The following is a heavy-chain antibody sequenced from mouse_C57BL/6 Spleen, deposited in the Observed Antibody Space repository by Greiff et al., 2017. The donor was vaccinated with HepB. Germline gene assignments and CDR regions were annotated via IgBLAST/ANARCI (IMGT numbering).Heavy chain of an antibody. Sequence: EVKLVESGGGLVKPGGSLKLSCAASGFTFSDYGMHWVRQAPEKGLEWVAYISSGSSTIYYADTVKGRFTISRDNAKNTLFLQMTSLRSEETAMFYCARHRDYFDYWGQGTTLTVSS. CDR1: GFTFSDYG. J-gene: IGHJ2*01. CDR2: ISSGSSTI. V-gene: IGHV5-17*01. D-gene: IGHD3-1*01. CDR3: ARHRDYFDY.